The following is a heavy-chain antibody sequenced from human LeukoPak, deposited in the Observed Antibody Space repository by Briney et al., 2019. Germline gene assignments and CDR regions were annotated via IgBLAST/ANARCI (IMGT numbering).Heavy chain of an antibody. V-gene: IGHV4-39*01. CDR2: IFYSGTT. D-gene: IGHD3-3*01. Sequence: SETLSLTCTVSGGSISSYYWGWIRQPPGKGLEWIGTIFYSGTTSYNPSLRSRVTISVDTSKNQFPLKVISVTAADTALYFCARQVGGPVPYFESDYWGQGTLVTVSS. CDR3: ARQVGGPVPYFESDY. J-gene: IGHJ4*02. CDR1: GGSISSYY.